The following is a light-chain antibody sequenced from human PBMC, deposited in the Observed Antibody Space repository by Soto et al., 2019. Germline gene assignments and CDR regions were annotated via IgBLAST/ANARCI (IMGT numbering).Light chain of an antibody. CDR1: SGHSSYA. Sequence: QSVLTQSPSASASLGASVTLTCTLSSGHSSYAIAWHQQQPEKGPRYLMKLNSDGSHSKGDGIPDRFSGSRSGAERYLTISSLQSEDEADYYCQTWGTGIHVVFGGGTKLTVL. CDR2: LNSDGSH. V-gene: IGLV4-69*01. J-gene: IGLJ2*01. CDR3: QTWGTGIHVV.